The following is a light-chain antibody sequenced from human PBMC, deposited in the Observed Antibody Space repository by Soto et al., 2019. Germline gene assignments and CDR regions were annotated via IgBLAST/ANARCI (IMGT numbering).Light chain of an antibody. Sequence: DIQMTQSPSSLSASVGDRVTIACRASQGIGIHLSWYQQKPGKVPKLLIYSSSTLQSGVPSRFSGSGSGTEFTLTISSLQPEDFATYYCQKHDNAPLTFGGGTKLEIK. J-gene: IGKJ4*01. CDR1: QGIGIH. CDR2: SSS. CDR3: QKHDNAPLT. V-gene: IGKV1-27*01.